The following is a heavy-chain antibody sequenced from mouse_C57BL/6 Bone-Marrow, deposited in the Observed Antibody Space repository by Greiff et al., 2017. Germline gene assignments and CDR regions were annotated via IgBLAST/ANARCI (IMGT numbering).Heavy chain of an antibody. V-gene: IGHV1-74*01. CDR2: IHPSASDT. Sequence: QVQLQQPGAELVKPGASVKVSCKASGYTFTSYWMHWVKQRPGQGLEWIGRIHPSASDTNYNQKFKGKATLTVDKASSTAYMQLSSLTSEDSAVYYCAIGGLLWAMDYWGQGTSVTVSS. D-gene: IGHD2-1*01. CDR3: AIGGLLWAMDY. CDR1: GYTFTSYW. J-gene: IGHJ4*01.